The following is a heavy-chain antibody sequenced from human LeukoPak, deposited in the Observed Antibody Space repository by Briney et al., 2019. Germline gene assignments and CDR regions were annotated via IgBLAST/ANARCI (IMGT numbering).Heavy chain of an antibody. CDR3: ARGPSWYFDY. CDR1: GGSISSGDYY. J-gene: IGHJ4*02. V-gene: IGHV4-61*02. CDR2: IYTSGST. Sequence: PSETLSLTCTVSGGSISSGDYYWSWIRQPAGKGLEWIGRIYTSGSTNYNPSLKSRVTMSVDTSKNQFSLKLSSVTAADTAVYYCARGPSWYFDYWGQGTLVTVSS. D-gene: IGHD2-15*01.